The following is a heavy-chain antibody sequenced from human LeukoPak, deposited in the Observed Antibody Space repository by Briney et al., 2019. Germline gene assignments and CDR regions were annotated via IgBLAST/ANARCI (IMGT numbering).Heavy chain of an antibody. J-gene: IGHJ4*02. Sequence: GGSLRLSCAASGFTFSSYTMNWVRQAPGKGLEWVSTVSDRFNKHYSDSVKGRFTISRDNAGNSLYLQMNSLRDEDTAVYYCARDGLHTAHFDYWGQGTLVTVSS. CDR1: GFTFSSYT. D-gene: IGHD5-18*01. CDR2: VSDRFNK. CDR3: ARDGLHTAHFDY. V-gene: IGHV3-48*02.